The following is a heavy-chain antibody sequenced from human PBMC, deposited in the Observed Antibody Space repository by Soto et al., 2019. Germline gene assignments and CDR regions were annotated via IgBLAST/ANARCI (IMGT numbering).Heavy chain of an antibody. CDR1: GFTFDDYA. V-gene: IGHV3-9*01. D-gene: IGHD1-7*01. CDR3: VKLRLELLYLDS. CDR2: ISWNSGSI. Sequence: PGGSMRLSCAAAGFTFDDYAMHWVRQAPGKGLEWVSGISWNSGSIGYADSVKGRFTISRDSSNNTLYLQMNSLRADDTALYYCVKLRLELLYLDSWGLGALVTVSS. J-gene: IGHJ4*02.